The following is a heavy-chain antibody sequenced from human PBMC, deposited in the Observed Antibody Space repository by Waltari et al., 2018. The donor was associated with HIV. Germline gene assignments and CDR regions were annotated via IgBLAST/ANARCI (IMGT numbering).Heavy chain of an antibody. CDR1: GGSFSGYY. CDR3: AREENWGFFDY. J-gene: IGHJ4*02. CDR2: INHRGST. D-gene: IGHD7-27*01. V-gene: IGHV4-34*01. Sequence: QVQLQQWGAGLLKPSETLSLTCAVYGGSFSGYYWSWIRQSPGRGLEWVGEINHRGSTNCNPSLKSRVTISVDTSKNQFSLNLSSVTAADSAVYYCAREENWGFFDYWGQGTLVTVSS.